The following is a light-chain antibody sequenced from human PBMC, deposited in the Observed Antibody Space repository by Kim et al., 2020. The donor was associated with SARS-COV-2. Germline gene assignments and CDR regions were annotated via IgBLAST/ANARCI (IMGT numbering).Light chain of an antibody. Sequence: EPASISCRSSQSLLHSNGYNYLDWYLQKPGQSPQLLIYLGSNRASGVPDRFRGSGSGTDFTLKISRVEAEDVGVYYCMQALQTPYTFGQGTKLEI. CDR2: LGS. CDR3: MQALQTPYT. J-gene: IGKJ2*01. V-gene: IGKV2-28*01. CDR1: QSLLHSNGYNY.